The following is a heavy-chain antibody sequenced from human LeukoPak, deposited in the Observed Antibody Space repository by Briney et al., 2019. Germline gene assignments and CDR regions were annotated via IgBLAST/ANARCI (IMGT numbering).Heavy chain of an antibody. CDR2: ISSGGRTI. J-gene: IGHJ5*02. V-gene: IGHV3-48*03. CDR3: AREYGSGSSRRRFDP. CDR1: GFTFSSYE. Sequence: QPGGSLRLSRAASGFTFSSYEMNWVRQAPGKGLEWVSYISSGGRTIYYADSVKGRFTISRDNAENSLYLQMNSLRAEDTAVYYCAREYGSGSSRRRFDPWGQGTLVTVSS. D-gene: IGHD3-10*01.